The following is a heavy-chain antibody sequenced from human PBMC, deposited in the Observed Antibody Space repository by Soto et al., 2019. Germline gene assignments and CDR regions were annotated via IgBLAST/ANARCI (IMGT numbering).Heavy chain of an antibody. CDR3: ARSSGGSSWYPPDY. Sequence: QVQLVESGGGVLQPGRSLRLSCAASGFTFSSYGMQWVRQSPGEGPEWVAIVANDGSNQYYAESVKGRFTISRDNSKTTVFLEMDSLRPEDTAVYYCARSSGGSSWYPPDYWGQGTLVTVSS. D-gene: IGHD6-13*01. J-gene: IGHJ4*02. CDR2: VANDGSNQ. V-gene: IGHV3-30*03. CDR1: GFTFSSYG.